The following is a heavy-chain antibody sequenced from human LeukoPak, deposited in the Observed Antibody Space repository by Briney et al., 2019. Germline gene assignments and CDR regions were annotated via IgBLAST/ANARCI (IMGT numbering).Heavy chain of an antibody. D-gene: IGHD1-1*01. V-gene: IGHV3-48*02. J-gene: IGHJ4*02. CDR1: GFTFSDYS. CDR3: ARGRGQQLVNY. CDR2: ISSGSSTI. Sequence: TGGSLRLSCAASGFTFSDYSMNWVRQAPGKGLEWVSYISSGSSTINYADSVKGRFTISRDNTKNSPYLQMNSLRDEDTAMYYCARGRGQQLVNYWGQGTLVTVSS.